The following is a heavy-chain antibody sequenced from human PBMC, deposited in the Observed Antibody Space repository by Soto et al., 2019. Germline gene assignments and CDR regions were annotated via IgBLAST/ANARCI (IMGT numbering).Heavy chain of an antibody. D-gene: IGHD2-15*01. Sequence: PGGSLRLSCAASGFTFSSYAMNWVRQAPGKGLEWVSVISGSDGSTYYADSVKGRFTISRDNSKNTLNLQMNSLRAEDTAVYYCAKDPEVVGYYYYGMDVWGQGTTVTVSS. J-gene: IGHJ6*02. CDR1: GFTFSSYA. CDR2: ISGSDGST. CDR3: AKDPEVVGYYYYGMDV. V-gene: IGHV3-23*01.